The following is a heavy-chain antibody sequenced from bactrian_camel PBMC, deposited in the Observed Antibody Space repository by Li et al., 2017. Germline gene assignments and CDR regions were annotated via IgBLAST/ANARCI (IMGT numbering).Heavy chain of an antibody. Sequence: GGSLRLSCAASGYTASRGCMGWFRQVPGKEREGVATVGAYLGNTYYADSVKGRFTISRDNAKNTLYLQMDSLKPEDTAMYYCAAGGNVGDNSYRWFWARHYDHWGQGTQVTVS. D-gene: IGHD5*01. CDR2: VGAYLGNT. CDR1: GYTASRGC. V-gene: IGHV3S28*01. J-gene: IGHJ4*01. CDR3: AAGGNVGDNSYRWFWARHYDH.